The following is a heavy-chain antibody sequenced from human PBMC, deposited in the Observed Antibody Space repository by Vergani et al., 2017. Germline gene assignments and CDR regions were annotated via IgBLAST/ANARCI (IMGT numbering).Heavy chain of an antibody. CDR1: GFTFSSYA. J-gene: IGHJ4*02. CDR2: ISYDGSNK. Sequence: VQLVESGGGLVQPGGSLRLSCAASGFTFSSYAMHWVRQAPGKGLEWVAVISYDGSNKYYADSVKGRFTISRDNSKNTLYLQMNSLRAEDTAVYYCARVWGDILTGYYDYWGQGTLVTVSS. CDR3: ARVWGDILTGYYDY. D-gene: IGHD3-9*01. V-gene: IGHV3-30-3*01.